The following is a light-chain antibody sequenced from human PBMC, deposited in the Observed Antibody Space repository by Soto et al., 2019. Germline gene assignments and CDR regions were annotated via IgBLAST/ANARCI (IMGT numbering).Light chain of an antibody. CDR1: SSDVGGYKF. J-gene: IGLJ1*01. Sequence: QSARTQPASVSGSPGQSITISCTGTSSDVGGYKFVSWYQQHPGKAPKLIIYEVSNRPSGFSSRFSGSKSGNTASLTISGLQAEDEADYYCGSYTGSIYVFGTGTKVTVL. V-gene: IGLV2-14*01. CDR2: EVS. CDR3: GSYTGSIYV.